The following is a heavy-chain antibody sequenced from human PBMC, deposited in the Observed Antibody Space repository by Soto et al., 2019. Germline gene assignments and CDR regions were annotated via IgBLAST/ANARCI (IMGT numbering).Heavy chain of an antibody. Sequence: QVQLQESGPGLVKTSETLSLTCTVSGGSVSSGSYFWSWIRQPPGKGLEWLGYIYYTGNTNYNPSLKSRLTISVDSSKNHFSLKLSSVTAADTAVYYCAREKTGDLTFFDSWGQGTLVTVSS. V-gene: IGHV4-61*03. CDR2: IYYTGNT. J-gene: IGHJ4*02. D-gene: IGHD3-16*01. CDR1: GGSVSSGSYF. CDR3: AREKTGDLTFFDS.